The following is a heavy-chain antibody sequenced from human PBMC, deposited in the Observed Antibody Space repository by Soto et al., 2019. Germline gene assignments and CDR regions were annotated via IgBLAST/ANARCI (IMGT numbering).Heavy chain of an antibody. CDR3: ASRVPHGTYGAPYFQH. V-gene: IGHV3-30*03. CDR2: ISSDGTNK. J-gene: IGHJ1*01. CDR1: GFIFSSFA. Sequence: VQLLESGGGLVQPGGSLRISCAASGFIFSSFAMSWVRQAPGKGLEWVAVISSDGTNKYYAESVKGRFTISRDNSKNTLYLQMNSLRAEDTAVYYCASRVPHGTYGAPYFQHWGQGTLVTVS. D-gene: IGHD1-26*01.